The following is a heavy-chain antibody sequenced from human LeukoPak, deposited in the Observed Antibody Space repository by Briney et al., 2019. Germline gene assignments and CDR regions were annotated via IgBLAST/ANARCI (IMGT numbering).Heavy chain of an antibody. CDR1: GYTFTSYD. Sequence: ASVKVSCKASGYTFTSYDINWVRQATGQGLEWMGWMNPNSGNTGYAQKFQGRVTITRNTSISTAYMELSSLRSEDTAVYYRARGPVHDYSNYLDYWGQGTLVTVSS. CDR3: ARGPVHDYSNYLDY. J-gene: IGHJ4*02. V-gene: IGHV1-8*03. CDR2: MNPNSGNT. D-gene: IGHD4-11*01.